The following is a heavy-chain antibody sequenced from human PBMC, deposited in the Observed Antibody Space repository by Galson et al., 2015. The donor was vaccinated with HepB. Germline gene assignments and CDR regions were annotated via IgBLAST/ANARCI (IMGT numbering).Heavy chain of an antibody. D-gene: IGHD6-19*01. CDR3: ARDEPSSGWYEYYGMDV. CDR2: IKQDGSEK. V-gene: IGHV3-7*03. CDR1: GFTFSSYW. Sequence: SLRLSCAASGFTFSSYWMSWVRQAPGKGLEWVANIKQDGSEKYYVDSVKGRFTISRDNAKNSLYLQMNSLRAEDTAVYYCARDEPSSGWYEYYGMDVWGQGTTVTVSS. J-gene: IGHJ6*02.